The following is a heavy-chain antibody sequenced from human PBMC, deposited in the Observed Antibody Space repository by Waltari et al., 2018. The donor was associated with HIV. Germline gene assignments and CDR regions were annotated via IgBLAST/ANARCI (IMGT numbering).Heavy chain of an antibody. CDR3: ARTGDVVVVAATPGGFDY. J-gene: IGHJ4*02. V-gene: IGHV4-39*07. Sequence: QLQLQESGPGLVKPSETLSLTCTVSGGSISSSSYYWGWIRQPPGKGLEWIGSIYYSGSTYYNPSLKSRVTISVDTSKNQFSLKLSSVTAADTAVYYCARTGDVVVVAATPGGFDYWGQGTLVTVSS. D-gene: IGHD2-15*01. CDR1: GGSISSSSYY. CDR2: IYYSGST.